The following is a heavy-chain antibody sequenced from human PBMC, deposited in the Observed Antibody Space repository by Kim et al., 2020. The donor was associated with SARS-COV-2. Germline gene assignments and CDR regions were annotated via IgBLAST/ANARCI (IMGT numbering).Heavy chain of an antibody. V-gene: IGHV3-33*01. CDR2: IWYDGSNK. J-gene: IGHJ4*02. D-gene: IGHD3-10*01. CDR1: GFTFSSYG. CDR3: ARDSEVRVVGTFDY. Sequence: GGSLRLSCAASGFTFSSYGMHWVRQAPGKGLEWVAVIWYDGSNKYYADSVKGRFTISRDNSKNTLYLQMNSLRAEDTAVYYCARDSEVRVVGTFDYWGQGTLVTVSS.